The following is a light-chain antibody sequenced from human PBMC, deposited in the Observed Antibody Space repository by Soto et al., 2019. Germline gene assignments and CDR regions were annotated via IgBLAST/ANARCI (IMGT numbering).Light chain of an antibody. Sequence: QSALTQPPSASGSPGQSVTISCIGTSSDVGRYNYVSWYQHHPGKAPKLIIYEVTKRPSGVPDRFSGSKSANTASLTVSGLQADDEADYYCSSYVGSNNYVFGTGTKLNVL. CDR1: SSDVGRYNY. J-gene: IGLJ1*01. CDR2: EVT. CDR3: SSYVGSNNYV. V-gene: IGLV2-8*01.